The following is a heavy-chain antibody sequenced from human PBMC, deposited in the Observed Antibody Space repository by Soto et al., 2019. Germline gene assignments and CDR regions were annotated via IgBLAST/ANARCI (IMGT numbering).Heavy chain of an antibody. D-gene: IGHD3-10*01. V-gene: IGHV4-38-2*01. J-gene: IGHJ4*02. CDR2: VDHSGRT. CDR3: AKKGYYPSGKINLFDS. CDR1: GYSINIDYY. Sequence: KASETLSLTCAVSGYSINIDYYCGCIRQPPGKGLEWIGSVDHSGRTYYSPSLRSRLTIFIDTSKNQFSLRLTSVTAADTAMYFCAKKGYYPSGKINLFDSWGPGTLVTVSS.